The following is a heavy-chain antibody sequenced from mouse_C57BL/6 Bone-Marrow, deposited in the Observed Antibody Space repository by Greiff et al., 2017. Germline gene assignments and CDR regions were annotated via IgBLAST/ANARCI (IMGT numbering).Heavy chain of an antibody. V-gene: IGHV5-12*01. Sequence: EVKLVESGGGLVQPGGSLKLSCAASGFTFSDYYMYWVRQTPEKRLEWVAYISNGGGSTYYPDTVKGRFTISRDNAKTTLYLQMSRLKSEDTAMYYCARHYEFITTEEGYFDVWGTGTTVTVSS. CDR2: ISNGGGST. CDR3: ARHYEFITTEEGYFDV. D-gene: IGHD1-1*01. CDR1: GFTFSDYY. J-gene: IGHJ1*03.